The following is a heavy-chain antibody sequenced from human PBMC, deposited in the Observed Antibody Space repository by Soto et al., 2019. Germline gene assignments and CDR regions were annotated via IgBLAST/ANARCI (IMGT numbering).Heavy chain of an antibody. CDR2: LSSSSSYI. V-gene: IGHV3-21*01. CDR3: ARAPNNFAFLIDY. CDR1: GFTFSSYG. D-gene: IGHD3-3*01. J-gene: IGHJ4*02. Sequence: EVQLVESGGGLVKPGGSLRLSCAASGFTFSSYGMNWVRQAPGKGLEWVSSLSSSSSYIYYADSVKGRFTISRDNAKNSLYLQMNSLRAEDTAVYYCARAPNNFAFLIDYWGQGTLVTVSS.